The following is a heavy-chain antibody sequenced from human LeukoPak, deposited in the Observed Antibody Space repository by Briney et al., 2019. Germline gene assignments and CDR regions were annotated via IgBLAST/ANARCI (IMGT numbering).Heavy chain of an antibody. CDR2: INHSGST. Sequence: PSETLSLTYAVYGGSFSGYYWSWIRQPPGKGLEWIGEINHSGSTNYNPSLKSRVTISVDTSKNQFSLKLSSVTAADTAVYYCARCFSSDSSGYSPPYFDYWGQGTLVTVSP. CDR3: ARCFSSDSSGYSPPYFDY. CDR1: GGSFSGYY. D-gene: IGHD3-22*01. V-gene: IGHV4-34*01. J-gene: IGHJ4*02.